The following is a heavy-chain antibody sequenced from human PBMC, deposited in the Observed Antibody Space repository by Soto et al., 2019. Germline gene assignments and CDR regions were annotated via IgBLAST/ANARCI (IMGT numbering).Heavy chain of an antibody. CDR3: ARGGLLRFDP. D-gene: IGHD3-16*01. CDR1: GDSISSGGYS. J-gene: IGHJ5*02. Sequence: QLQLQESGSGLVKPSQTLSLTCAVSGDSISSGGYSWSWIRQPPGKGLEWIGYIYQSGSTHYNPSLKSRVTLSIDKSKNQFSLILTSVTAADTAVYYCARGGLLRFDPWGQGTLVTVSS. CDR2: IYQSGST. V-gene: IGHV4-30-2*01.